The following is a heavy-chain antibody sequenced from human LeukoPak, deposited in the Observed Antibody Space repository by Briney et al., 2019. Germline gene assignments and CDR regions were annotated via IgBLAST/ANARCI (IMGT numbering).Heavy chain of an antibody. Sequence: HPGGSLRLSCAASGFTFSSYEMNWVRQAPGKGLEWVAFIRYDGSNKYYADSVKGRFTISRDNSKNTLYLQMNSLRAEDTAVYYCAIWSYGPAPGDYWGQGTLVTVSS. CDR3: AIWSYGPAPGDY. V-gene: IGHV3-30*02. J-gene: IGHJ4*02. D-gene: IGHD4/OR15-4a*01. CDR1: GFTFSSYE. CDR2: IRYDGSNK.